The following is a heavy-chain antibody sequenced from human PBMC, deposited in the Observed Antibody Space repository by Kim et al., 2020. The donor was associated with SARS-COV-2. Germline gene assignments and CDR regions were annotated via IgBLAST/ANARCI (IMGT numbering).Heavy chain of an antibody. V-gene: IGHV4-59*01. J-gene: IGHJ5*02. D-gene: IGHD6-13*01. CDR1: GGSISSYY. CDR2: IYYSGST. CDR3: ASALGAAAGLEYNWFDP. Sequence: SETLSLTCTVSGGSISSYYWSWIRQPPGKGLEWIGYIYYSGSTNYNPSLKSRVTISVDTSKNQFSLKLSSVTAAATAVYYCASALGAAAGLEYNWFDPWGQGTLVTVSS.